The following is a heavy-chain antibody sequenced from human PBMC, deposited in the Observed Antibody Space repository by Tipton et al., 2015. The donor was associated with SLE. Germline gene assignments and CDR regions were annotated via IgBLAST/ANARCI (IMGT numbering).Heavy chain of an antibody. J-gene: IGHJ4*02. CDR1: GFTFSSYE. Sequence: SLRLSCAASGFTFSSYEMNWVRQAPGKGLEWVSYISTSSSTIYYADSVKGRFTISRDNSKNTLYLQMNSLRAEDTAVYYCAKGAGYYDSSGYRPFDYWGQGTLVTVSS. CDR2: ISTSSSTI. V-gene: IGHV3-48*03. D-gene: IGHD3-22*01. CDR3: AKGAGYYDSSGYRPFDY.